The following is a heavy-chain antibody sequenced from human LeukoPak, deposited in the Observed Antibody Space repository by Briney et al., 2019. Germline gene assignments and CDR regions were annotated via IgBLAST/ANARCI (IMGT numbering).Heavy chain of an antibody. CDR2: IRNDKSDK. CDR1: GFTFTMSH. V-gene: IGHV3-30*02. CDR3: AKDYYWGLDY. Sequence: GGSLRLSCAASGFTFTMSHMHWVRQAPGKGLEWVSFIRNDKSDKYYADSVKGRFTISRDNSKDTLYLQMNSLRVEDTAVYYCAKDYYWGLDYWGQGALVTVSS. J-gene: IGHJ4*02. D-gene: IGHD3-22*01.